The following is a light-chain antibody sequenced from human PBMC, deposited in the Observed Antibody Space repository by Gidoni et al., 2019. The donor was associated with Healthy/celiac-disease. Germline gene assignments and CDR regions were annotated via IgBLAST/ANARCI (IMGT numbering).Light chain of an antibody. CDR1: QSLLHSNGYNY. Sequence: DIVMTQSPLSLPVTPGEPASISCRSSQSLLHSNGYNYLDWYLQKPGQSPQLLIYLGSNRASGVPDRFSGSGSGTDFTLKISRVEAEDVGVYYCMQALQTPDTFXQXTKVEIK. CDR3: MQALQTPDT. J-gene: IGKJ1*01. V-gene: IGKV2-28*01. CDR2: LGS.